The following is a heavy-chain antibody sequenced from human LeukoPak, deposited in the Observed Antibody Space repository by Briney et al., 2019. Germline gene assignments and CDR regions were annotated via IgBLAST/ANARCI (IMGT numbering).Heavy chain of an antibody. CDR3: ARGAIGYSGTGAFDI. CDR1: GFTFSSYS. Sequence: GGSLRLSYAASGFTFSSYSMNWVRHAPGKGLEYGSYLTSTSSYIYYADSVKGRFTISRDNAKHSLYLQMNSLRAEDTAVYYCARGAIGYSGTGAFDIWGQGTMVTVSS. J-gene: IGHJ3*02. V-gene: IGHV3-21*01. CDR2: LTSTSSYI. D-gene: IGHD5-12*01.